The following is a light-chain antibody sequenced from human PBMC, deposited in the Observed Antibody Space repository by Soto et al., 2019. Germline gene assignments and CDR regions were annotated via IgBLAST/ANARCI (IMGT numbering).Light chain of an antibody. CDR3: TTWDDSLNGWV. Sequence: QSALTQPPSASGTPGQRVTISCSGSSSNIGRNTVNWYQQLPGTAPKLLMYSNNQRPSGVPDRFSGSKSGTSASLAISGLQSEDESDYYCTTWDDSLNGWVFGGGTKVTVL. CDR1: SSNIGRNT. J-gene: IGLJ3*02. V-gene: IGLV1-44*01. CDR2: SNN.